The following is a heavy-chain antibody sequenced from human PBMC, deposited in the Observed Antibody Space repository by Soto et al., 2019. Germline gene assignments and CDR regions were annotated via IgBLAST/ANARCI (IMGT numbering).Heavy chain of an antibody. J-gene: IGHJ3*02. V-gene: IGHV5-51*03. CDR1: GYRFTSYW. D-gene: IGHD1-7*01. CDR3: AIGITGTTDAFDI. CDR2: IYPGDSDT. Sequence: GESLQISCKGSGYRFTSYWIGWVRRMPGKGLEWMGIIYPGDSDTSYSPSFQGQVTISADKSISTAYLQWSSLKASDTAMYYCAIGITGTTDAFDIWGQGTMVTVSS.